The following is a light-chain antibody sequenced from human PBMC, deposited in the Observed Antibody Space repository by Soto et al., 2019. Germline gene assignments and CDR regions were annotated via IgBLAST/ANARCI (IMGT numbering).Light chain of an antibody. CDR1: NSSIGAGYA. J-gene: IGLJ2*01. CDR3: QSYDIRLSASV. V-gene: IGLV1-40*01. Sequence: QSVLTQPPSVSGAPGQRVTISCTGTNSSIGAGYAVHWYQQLPGTAPKLLIYADNIRPSGVPDRLSGSKSGTSASLAITGLQAEDEAYYYCQSYDIRLSASVFGGGTKLTVL. CDR2: ADN.